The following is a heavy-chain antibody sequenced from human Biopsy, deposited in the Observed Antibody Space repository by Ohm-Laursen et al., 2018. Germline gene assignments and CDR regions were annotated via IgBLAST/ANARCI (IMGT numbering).Heavy chain of an antibody. CDR1: GYIFTSFG. V-gene: IGHV1-18*01. J-gene: IGHJ4*02. CDR3: ARVREGGLLDC. Sequence: ASVKVSCKGSGYIFTSFGVSWVRQAPGHGLEWMGWVSTYNGNTEYEQKFQGRVTMTTDTSANTAYMELRSLRSDDTAVYFCARVREGGLLDCWGQGILATVSS. CDR2: VSTYNGNT. D-gene: IGHD3-16*01.